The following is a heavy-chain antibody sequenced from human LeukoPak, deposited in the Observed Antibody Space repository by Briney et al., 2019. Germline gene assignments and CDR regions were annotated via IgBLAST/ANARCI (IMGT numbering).Heavy chain of an antibody. Sequence: SETLSLTCTVSGGSISSYYWSWIRQPPGKGLEWIGYIYYSGSTNYNPSLKSRVTISVDTSKNQFSLKLSSVTAADTAVYYCAKEDSFYGSESYWPDCWGHGILVTVSS. CDR3: AKEDSFYGSESYWPDC. J-gene: IGHJ4*03. CDR2: IYYSGST. V-gene: IGHV4-59*12. CDR1: GGSISSYY. D-gene: IGHD3-10*01.